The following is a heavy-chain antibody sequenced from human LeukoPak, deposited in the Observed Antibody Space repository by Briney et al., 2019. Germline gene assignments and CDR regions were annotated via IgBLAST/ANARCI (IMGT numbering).Heavy chain of an antibody. CDR1: GGSISSYY. J-gene: IGHJ5*02. CDR2: IYYSGST. Sequence: SETLSLTCTVSGGSISSYYWRWIRHPPGKGLEGLGYIYYSGSTNYNPSLKSRVTISLDTSKNQFSMKLSSVTAADTAVYYCARVASYGEIWCDPWRQGTLVTVSS. D-gene: IGHD3-10*01. V-gene: IGHV4-59*01. CDR3: ARVASYGEIWCDP.